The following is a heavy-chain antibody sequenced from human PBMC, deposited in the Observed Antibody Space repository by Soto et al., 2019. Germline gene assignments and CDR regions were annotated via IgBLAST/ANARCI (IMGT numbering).Heavy chain of an antibody. D-gene: IGHD6-13*01. CDR3: ARRGPGTYFDY. CDR2: VSGSGGST. Sequence: EVQLLESGGGLVQPGGTLRLSCAASGFTFSSYAMRWVRQAPGKGLEWVSAVSGSGGSTYYADSVKGRFTISRDNCKNTPYLQMNSLRAEDTAVYYCARRGPGTYFDYWGQGTLVTVSS. V-gene: IGHV3-23*01. J-gene: IGHJ4*02. CDR1: GFTFSSYA.